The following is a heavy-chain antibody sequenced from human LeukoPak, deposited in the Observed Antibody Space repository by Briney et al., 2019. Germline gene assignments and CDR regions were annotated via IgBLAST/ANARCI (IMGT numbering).Heavy chain of an antibody. V-gene: IGHV3-33*01. J-gene: IGHJ4*02. Sequence: GRSLRLSCAASGFSPSSYGMHWVRQAPGKGLEWVAVSWYDDGGDKYYVESVKGRFTISRDNSKNTLYLQMNSLRGEDTAVYYCARATMVTSIEYYFDHWGQGTLVTVSS. D-gene: IGHD2-21*02. CDR1: GFSPSSYG. CDR2: SWYDDGGDK. CDR3: ARATMVTSIEYYFDH.